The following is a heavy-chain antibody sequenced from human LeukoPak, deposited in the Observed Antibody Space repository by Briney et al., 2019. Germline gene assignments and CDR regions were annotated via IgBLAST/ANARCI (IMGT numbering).Heavy chain of an antibody. V-gene: IGHV3-30*02. CDR2: IRYDGSKK. CDR3: AREGAHSSSFDY. Sequence: GGSLRLSCAASGFSFSTYGMHWVRQAPGKGLEWVAFIRYDGSKKNYADSVKGRFTISRDNSKNTLYLQMNSLRAEDTAVYYCAREGAHSSSFDYWGQGTLVTVSS. D-gene: IGHD6-6*01. J-gene: IGHJ4*02. CDR1: GFSFSTYG.